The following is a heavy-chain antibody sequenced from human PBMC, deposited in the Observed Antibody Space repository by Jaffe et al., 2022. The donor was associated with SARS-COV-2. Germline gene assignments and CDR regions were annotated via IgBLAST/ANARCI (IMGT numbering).Heavy chain of an antibody. CDR3: AKDIHLLLRGLGRD. CDR1: GFTFSNYA. D-gene: IGHD2-15*01. Sequence: EVELLESGGGLVQPGGSLRLSCAASGFTFSNYAMTWVRQSPGQGLEWVSTVINTGGTTYYADSVRGRFTISRDNSKNTLYLQMSSLRAEDTAVYYCAKDIHLLLRGLGRDWGQGTLVIVSS. V-gene: IGHV3-23*01. CDR2: VINTGGTT. J-gene: IGHJ4*02.